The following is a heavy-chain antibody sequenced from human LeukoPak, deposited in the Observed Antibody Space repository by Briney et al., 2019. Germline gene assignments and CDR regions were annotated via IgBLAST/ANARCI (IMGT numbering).Heavy chain of an antibody. CDR3: AKDRFTDVDKGPFDY. Sequence: GRSLRLSCAASGFTFSSYGMHWVRQAPGKGLEWVAVISYDGSNKHYADSVKGRFTISRDNSKNTLYLQMNSLRAEDTAVYYCAKDRFTDVDKGPFDYWGQGTLVTVSS. CDR2: ISYDGSNK. D-gene: IGHD5-12*01. J-gene: IGHJ4*02. V-gene: IGHV3-30*18. CDR1: GFTFSSYG.